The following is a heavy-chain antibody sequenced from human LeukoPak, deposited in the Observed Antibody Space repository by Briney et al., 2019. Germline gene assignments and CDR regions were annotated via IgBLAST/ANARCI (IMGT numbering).Heavy chain of an antibody. J-gene: IGHJ4*02. CDR1: VFTVSSNY. D-gene: IGHD2-2*01. CDR3: ARVAPSPAAPFDY. V-gene: IGHV3-66*01. CDR2: IYSGGST. Sequence: PGGSLRLSCSASVFTVSSNYMSWVRQAPGKGLEWVSVIYSGGSTYYADSVKGRFTISRDNSKNTLYLQMNSLRAEDTAVYYCARVAPSPAAPFDYWGQGTLVTVSS.